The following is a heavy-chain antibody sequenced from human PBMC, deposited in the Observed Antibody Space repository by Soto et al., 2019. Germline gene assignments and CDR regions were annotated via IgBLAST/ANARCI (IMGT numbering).Heavy chain of an antibody. CDR3: AREGPRITMIVPFDY. D-gene: IGHD3-22*01. J-gene: IGHJ4*02. Sequence: SETLSLTCAVSGYSISSGYYWGWIRQPPGKGLEWIGSIYHSGSTYYNPSLKSRVTISVDTSKNQFSLKLSSVTAADTAVYYCAREGPRITMIVPFDYWGQGTLVTVS. V-gene: IGHV4-38-2*02. CDR1: GYSISSGYY. CDR2: IYHSGST.